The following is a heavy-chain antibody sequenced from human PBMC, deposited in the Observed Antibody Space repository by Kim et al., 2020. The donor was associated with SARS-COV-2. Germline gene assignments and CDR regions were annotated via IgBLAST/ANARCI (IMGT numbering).Heavy chain of an antibody. Sequence: GGSLRLSCVASGFTFSSYWMYWVRQAPGKGPVWVSRINVDGTTINYADSVKGRFVTYRDNAKNTLYLRMSILRAEDTAVYYCARGGTGPNSFAAWGQGTLVSVSS. D-gene: IGHD1-1*01. CDR1: GFTFSSYW. CDR3: ARGGTGPNSFAA. J-gene: IGHJ5*02. CDR2: INVDGTTI. V-gene: IGHV3-74*01.